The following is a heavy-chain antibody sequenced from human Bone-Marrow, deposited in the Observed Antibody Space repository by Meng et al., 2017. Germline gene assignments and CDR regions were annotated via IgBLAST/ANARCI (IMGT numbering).Heavy chain of an antibody. CDR2: IIPIVGLT. CDR3: ARTVYEHSDYYAFDI. Sequence: SVKVSCKASGGSFSSYAVSWVRQAPGQGLEWMGRIIPIVGLTYYAQNFQGRVTITADKSTSTIYIELSSLRSEDTAVYYCARTVYEHSDYYAFDIWGQGKRV. J-gene: IGHJ3*02. V-gene: IGHV1-69*04. D-gene: IGHD5/OR15-5a*01. CDR1: GGSFSSYA.